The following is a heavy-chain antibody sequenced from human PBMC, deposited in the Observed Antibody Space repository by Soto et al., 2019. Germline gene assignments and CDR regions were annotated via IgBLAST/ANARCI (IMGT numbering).Heavy chain of an antibody. V-gene: IGHV4-61*01. D-gene: IGHD3-9*01. Sequence: KTSETLSLTCTVSGGSVSSGSYYWSWIRQPPGKGLEWIGYIYYSGSTNYNPSLKSRVTISVDTSKNQFSLKLSSVTAADTAVYYCARDPNYDILTGYQRTRGYYYYYGMDVWGQGTTVTVSS. CDR1: GGSVSSGSYY. CDR2: IYYSGST. CDR3: ARDPNYDILTGYQRTRGYYYYYGMDV. J-gene: IGHJ6*02.